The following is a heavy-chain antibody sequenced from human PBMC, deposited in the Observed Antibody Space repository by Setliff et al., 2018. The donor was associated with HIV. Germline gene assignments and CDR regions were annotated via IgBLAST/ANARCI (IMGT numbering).Heavy chain of an antibody. D-gene: IGHD2-15*01. J-gene: IGHJ4*01. CDR2: ISYGGTYI. CDR3: AKDGISGGAYPPYYFDY. Sequence: GSLRLSCAASGFTFRNHAMHWVRQAPGKGLEWVSSISYGGTYIYQSDSGRGRFTISRDDAKESLYLQMNSLGAEDTAVYYCAKDGISGGAYPPYYFDYWGHGTLVTVSS. V-gene: IGHV3-21*01. CDR1: GFTFRNHA.